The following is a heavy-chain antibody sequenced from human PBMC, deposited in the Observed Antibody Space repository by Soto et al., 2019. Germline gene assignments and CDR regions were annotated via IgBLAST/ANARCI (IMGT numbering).Heavy chain of an antibody. CDR1: GFTFSSYW. CDR2: IKQDGSEK. J-gene: IGHJ6*03. D-gene: IGHD2-2*01. CDR3: ARDQEGPAAMGYYYYYMDV. Sequence: GGSLRLSCAASGFTFSSYWMSWVRQAPGKGLEWVANIKQDGSEKYYVDSVKGRFTISRDNAKNSLYLQMNSLRAEDTAVYYCARDQEGPAAMGYYYYYMDVWGKGTTVTVSS. V-gene: IGHV3-7*01.